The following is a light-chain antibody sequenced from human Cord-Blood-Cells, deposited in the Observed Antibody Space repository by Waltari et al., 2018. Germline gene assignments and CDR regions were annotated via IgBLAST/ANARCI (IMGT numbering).Light chain of an antibody. CDR1: SSDVGGYNY. CDR3: SSYTSSSVV. CDR2: DVS. V-gene: IGLV2-14*01. Sequence: QSALPQSASVSGSPGQSITISCTGTSSDVGGYNYLSWYQQHPGKAPNLMIYDVSKRPSGVSNRFSGSKSGNTASLTISGLQAEDEADYYCSSYTSSSVVFGGGTKLTVL. J-gene: IGLJ2*01.